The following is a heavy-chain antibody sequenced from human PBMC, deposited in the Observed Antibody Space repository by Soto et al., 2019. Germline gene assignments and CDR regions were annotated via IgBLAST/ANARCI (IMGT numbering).Heavy chain of an antibody. CDR3: ARVVPARLSYGMDV. V-gene: IGHV1-2*04. D-gene: IGHD2-2*01. Sequence: ASVQVSCKASGYTFTGYYMHWVRQAPGQGLEWMGWINPNSGGTNYAQRFQGWVTMTRDTSISTAYMELSRLRSDDTAVYYCARVVPARLSYGMDVWGQGTTVTVSS. CDR1: GYTFTGYY. CDR2: INPNSGGT. J-gene: IGHJ6*02.